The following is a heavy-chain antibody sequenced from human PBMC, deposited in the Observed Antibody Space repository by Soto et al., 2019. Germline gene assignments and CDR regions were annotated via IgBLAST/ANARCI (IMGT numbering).Heavy chain of an antibody. CDR1: GITFSTYR. CDR3: ARENYDFWSGYYVDH. Sequence: GGSLTLSCVVSGITFSTYRMHWVRQAPGKGLVWVSHIKSDGTVTHYTDSVRGRFIISRDNAKNTLFLQMNSLRAEDTAVYYCARENYDFWSGYYVDHWGKGTLVTVSS. J-gene: IGHJ4*02. CDR2: IKSDGTVT. D-gene: IGHD3-3*01. V-gene: IGHV3-74*01.